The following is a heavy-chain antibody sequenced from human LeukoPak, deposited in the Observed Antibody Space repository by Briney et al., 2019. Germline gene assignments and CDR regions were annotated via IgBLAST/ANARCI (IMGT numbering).Heavy chain of an antibody. J-gene: IGHJ6*03. Sequence: PSETLSLTCAVYGGSFSGYYWSWIRQPPGKGLEWIGEINHSGSTNYNPSLKSRVTISVDTSKNQFSLKLSSVTAADTAVYYCARDTSYGSGSLYYYYYMDVWGKGTTVTISS. CDR3: ARDTSYGSGSLYYYYYMDV. CDR2: INHSGST. CDR1: GGSFSGYY. V-gene: IGHV4-34*01. D-gene: IGHD3-10*01.